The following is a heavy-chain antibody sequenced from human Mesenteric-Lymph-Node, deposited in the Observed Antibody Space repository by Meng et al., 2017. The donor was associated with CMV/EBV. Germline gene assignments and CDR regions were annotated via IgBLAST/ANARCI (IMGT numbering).Heavy chain of an antibody. V-gene: IGHV3-53*01. CDR1: GFTVSSNY. CDR3: ARGGSGFVFDP. J-gene: IGHJ5*02. CDR2: IYSGGST. D-gene: IGHD2-15*01. Sequence: GESLKISCAASGFTVSSNYMSWVRQAPGKGLEWVSVIYSGGSTYYADSVKGRFTISRDNSKNTLYLQMNSLRADDTAVYYCARGGSGFVFDPWGQGTLVTVSS.